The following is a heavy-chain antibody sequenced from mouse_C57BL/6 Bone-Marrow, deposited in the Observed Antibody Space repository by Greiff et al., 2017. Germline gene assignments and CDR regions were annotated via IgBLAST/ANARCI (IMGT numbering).Heavy chain of an antibody. CDR1: GYSFTDYN. Sequence: EVQLQQSEPELVKPGASVKISCKASGYSFTDYNMNWVKQSNGKSLEWIGVINPNYGTTSYNQKFKGKATLTVDQSSSTAYMQLNSLTSEDSAVYYGERGDDYDYAMDYWGQGTSVTVSS. J-gene: IGHJ4*01. CDR3: ERGDDYDYAMDY. V-gene: IGHV1-39*01. CDR2: INPNYGTT. D-gene: IGHD2-4*01.